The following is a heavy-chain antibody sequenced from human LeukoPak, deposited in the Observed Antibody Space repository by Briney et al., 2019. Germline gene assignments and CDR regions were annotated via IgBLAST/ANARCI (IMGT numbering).Heavy chain of an antibody. J-gene: IGHJ6*03. V-gene: IGHV4-34*01. CDR1: GGSFSGYY. D-gene: IGHD6-13*01. Sequence: SETLSLTCAVYGGSFSGYYWSWIRQPPGKGLEWIGEINHSGSTNYNPSLKSRVPISVDTSKNQFSLKLSSVTAADTAVYYCARGQYSSSWFNYYYYMDVWGKGTTVTVSS. CDR3: ARGQYSSSWFNYYYYMDV. CDR2: INHSGST.